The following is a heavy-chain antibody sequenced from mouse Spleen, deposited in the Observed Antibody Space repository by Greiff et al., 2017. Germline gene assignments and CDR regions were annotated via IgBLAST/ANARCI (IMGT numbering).Heavy chain of an antibody. CDR3: ARGYGSDY. V-gene: IGHV1-82*01. CDR2: IYPGDGDT. J-gene: IGHJ2*01. Sequence: VQGVESGPELVKPGASVKISCKASGYAFSSSWMNWVKQRPGKGLEWIGRIYPGDGDTNYNGKFKGKATLTADKSSSTAYMQLSSLTSEDAAVYFCARGYGSDYWGQGTTLTVSS. D-gene: IGHD1-1*01. CDR1: GYAFSSSW.